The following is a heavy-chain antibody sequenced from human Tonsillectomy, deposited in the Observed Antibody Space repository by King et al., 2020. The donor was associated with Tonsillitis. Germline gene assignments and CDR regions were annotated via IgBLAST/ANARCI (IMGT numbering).Heavy chain of an antibody. CDR2: IKQDGSEK. D-gene: IGHD5-12*01. Sequence: VQLVESGGGLVQPGGSLRLSCAASGFTFSSYWMSWVRQAPGKGLEWVANIKQDGSEKYYVDSVKGRFTISRDNAKNSLYLQMNSLRAEDTAVYYCARERALATKPDDAFDIWGQGTMVTVSS. CDR1: GFTFSSYW. V-gene: IGHV3-7*03. J-gene: IGHJ3*02. CDR3: ARERALATKPDDAFDI.